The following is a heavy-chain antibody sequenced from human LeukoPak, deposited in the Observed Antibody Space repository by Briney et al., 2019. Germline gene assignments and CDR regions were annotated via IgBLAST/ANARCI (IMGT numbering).Heavy chain of an antibody. V-gene: IGHV5-51*01. J-gene: IGHJ4*02. CDR1: GYSLTSYW. D-gene: IGHD1-26*01. Sequence: GESLKISCKGSGYSLTSYWIGWVRRMPGKGLEWMGIIYPGDSDTRYSPSFQGRVTISADKSISTAYLQWSSLKASDTAMYYCARTGPYSGSYYVDYWGQGTLVTVSS. CDR2: IYPGDSDT. CDR3: ARTGPYSGSYYVDY.